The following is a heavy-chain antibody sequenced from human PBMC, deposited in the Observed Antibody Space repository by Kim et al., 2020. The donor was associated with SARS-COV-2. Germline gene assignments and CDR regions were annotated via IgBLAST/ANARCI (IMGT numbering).Heavy chain of an antibody. J-gene: IGHJ3*02. CDR1: GFTFSSYG. V-gene: IGHV3-30*03. CDR2: ISYDGSNK. D-gene: IGHD2-2*01. CDR3: ARSSALDCSSTSCYHDAFDI. Sequence: GGSLRLSCAASGFTFSSYGMHWVRQAPGKGLEWVAVISYDGSNKYYADSVKGRFTISRDNSKNTLYLQMNSLRAEDTAVYYCARSSALDCSSTSCYHDAFDIWGQGAMVTVSS.